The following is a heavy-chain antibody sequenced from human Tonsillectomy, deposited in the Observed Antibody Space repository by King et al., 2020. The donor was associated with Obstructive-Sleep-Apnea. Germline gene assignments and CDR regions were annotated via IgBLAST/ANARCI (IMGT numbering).Heavy chain of an antibody. D-gene: IGHD2-21*01. Sequence: VQLVESGGGLVQPGGSLRLSCAASGFTFSSYWMHWVRQDPGKGLVWVSRINSDGSGTTYADSVKGRFTISRDNAKNTLFLQMNSLRAEDTAVYYCANVVFSSPHFYYCGMDVWGQGTTVTVSS. CDR2: INSDGSGT. J-gene: IGHJ6*02. V-gene: IGHV3-74*03. CDR1: GFTFSSYW. CDR3: ANVVFSSPHFYYCGMDV.